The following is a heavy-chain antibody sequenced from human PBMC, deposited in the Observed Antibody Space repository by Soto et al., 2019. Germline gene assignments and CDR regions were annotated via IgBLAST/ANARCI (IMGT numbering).Heavy chain of an antibody. D-gene: IGHD1-26*01. CDR3: ARAGVYSGSYQPVDY. CDR2: INPSGGST. J-gene: IGHJ4*02. CDR1: GYTFTSYY. Sequence: ASVKVSCKASGYTFTSYYMHWVRQAPGQGLEWMGIINPSGGSTSYAQKFQGRVTMTRDTSTSTVYMKLSSLRSEDTAVYYCARAGVYSGSYQPVDYWGQGTLVTVSS. V-gene: IGHV1-46*01.